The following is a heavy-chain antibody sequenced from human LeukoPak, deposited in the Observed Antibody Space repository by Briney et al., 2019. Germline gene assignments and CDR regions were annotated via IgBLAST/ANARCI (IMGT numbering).Heavy chain of an antibody. CDR3: ARSEGYYGSGSPTPFDY. CDR1: GFTFSSYS. Sequence: GGSLRLSCAASGFTFSSYSMNWVRQAPGKGLEWVSSISSSSSYIYYADSVKGRFTISRDNSKNTLYLQMDSLRAEDTAVYYCARSEGYYGSGSPTPFDYWGQGTLVTVSS. CDR2: ISSSSSYI. V-gene: IGHV3-21*01. J-gene: IGHJ4*02. D-gene: IGHD3-10*01.